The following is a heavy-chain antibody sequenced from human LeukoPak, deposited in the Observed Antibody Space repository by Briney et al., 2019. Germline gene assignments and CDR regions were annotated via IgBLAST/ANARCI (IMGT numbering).Heavy chain of an antibody. Sequence: GESLQISCQGSGYSFTSYWIGWVRQMPGKGLEWMGIIYPGDSDTRYSPSFQGQVTISADKSINTAYLQWSSLKASDTAMYYCARTYSSSLEFDYWGQGTLVTVSS. CDR3: ARTYSSSLEFDY. V-gene: IGHV5-51*01. D-gene: IGHD6-6*01. CDR1: GYSFTSYW. J-gene: IGHJ4*02. CDR2: IYPGDSDT.